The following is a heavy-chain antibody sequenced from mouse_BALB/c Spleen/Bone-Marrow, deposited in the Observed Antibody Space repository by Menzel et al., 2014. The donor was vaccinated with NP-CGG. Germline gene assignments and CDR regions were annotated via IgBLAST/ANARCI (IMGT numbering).Heavy chain of an antibody. CDR1: GFDFSRYW. J-gene: IGHJ1*01. D-gene: IGHD1-2*01. CDR2: INPDSSTI. V-gene: IGHV4-1*02. Sequence: EVKVVESGGGLVQPGGFLKLSCAASGFDFSRYWMTWVRQAPGKGLEWIGEINPDSSTINYTPSLREKSIISRDNAKNTLYLQMSKVRSEDTALDYCARPGYYGYQDVWGAGTTVTGSS. CDR3: ARPGYYGYQDV.